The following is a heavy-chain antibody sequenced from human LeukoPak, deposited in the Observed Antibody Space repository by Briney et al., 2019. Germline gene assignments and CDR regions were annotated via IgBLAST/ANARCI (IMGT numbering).Heavy chain of an antibody. V-gene: IGHV3-23*01. CDR1: GFIFNNFG. Sequence: GGSLRLSCTASGFIFNNFGLMWVRQAPGKGLEWVSAISNDGGGTTYADFVKGRFTISRDNSKNTFFLQMNSLRAEDTALYYCAKGSSGYFADIWGQGTLVTVSS. CDR2: ISNDGGGT. D-gene: IGHD3-22*01. J-gene: IGHJ4*02. CDR3: AKGSSGYFADI.